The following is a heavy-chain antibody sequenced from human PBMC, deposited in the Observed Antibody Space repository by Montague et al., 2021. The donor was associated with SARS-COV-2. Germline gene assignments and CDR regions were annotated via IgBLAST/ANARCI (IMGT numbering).Heavy chain of an antibody. CDR3: ARVAGGYYHDSSAYFDY. V-gene: IGHV4-34*01. CDR2: INQSGST. CDR1: GGSFSGYY. D-gene: IGHD3-22*01. Sequence: SETLSLTRAVYGGSFSGYYWSWIRQPPGKGLEWIGEINQSGSTNYNPSLKSRVTLSVDTSKKQFSLKLSSLTAADTAVYYCARVAGGYYHDSSAYFDYWGQGSLATVSS. J-gene: IGHJ4*02.